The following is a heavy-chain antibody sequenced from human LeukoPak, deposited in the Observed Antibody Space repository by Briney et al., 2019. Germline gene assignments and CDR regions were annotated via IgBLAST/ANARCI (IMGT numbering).Heavy chain of an antibody. J-gene: IGHJ6*03. D-gene: IGHD6-13*01. CDR2: IYYSGST. CDR1: GGSISSSSYY. V-gene: IGHV4-39*07. Sequence: ASETLSLTCTGSGGSISSSSYYWGWIRQPPGKGLEWIGSIYYSGSTYYNPSLKSRVTISVDTSKNQFSLKLSSVTAADTAVYYCASIAAAYRYYYYMDVWGKGTTVTVSS. CDR3: ASIAAAYRYYYYMDV.